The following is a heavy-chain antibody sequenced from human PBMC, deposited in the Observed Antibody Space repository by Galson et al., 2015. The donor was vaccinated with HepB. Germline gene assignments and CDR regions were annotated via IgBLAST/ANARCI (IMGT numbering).Heavy chain of an antibody. Sequence: SLRLSCAASGFTFSSYAMSWVRQAPVKGLELVSAISGSGGSTYYADSVKGQFTISRDNSKNALYLQMNSLRAEDTAVYYFAKRPGRDSSSSWFDYWGQGTLVTASS. CDR1: GFTFSSYA. D-gene: IGHD6-6*01. V-gene: IGHV3-23*01. J-gene: IGHJ4*02. CDR3: AKRPGRDSSSSWFDY. CDR2: ISGSGGST.